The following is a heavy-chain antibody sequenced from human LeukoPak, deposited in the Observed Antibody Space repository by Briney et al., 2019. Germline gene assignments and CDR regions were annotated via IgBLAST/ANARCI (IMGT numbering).Heavy chain of an antibody. V-gene: IGHV4-59*01. CDR3: ARDLHSCAYQGHGWFDP. Sequence: PSETLSLTCTVSGDSITSYHWSWIRQPPGKGLEWIGYIHYSGSTSDNPSLKSRVTLSVDTSKNQISLKLSSVTAADTAVYFCARDLHSCAYQGHGWFDPWGQGTLVTVSS. CDR1: GDSITSYH. CDR2: IHYSGST. J-gene: IGHJ5*02. D-gene: IGHD3-16*01.